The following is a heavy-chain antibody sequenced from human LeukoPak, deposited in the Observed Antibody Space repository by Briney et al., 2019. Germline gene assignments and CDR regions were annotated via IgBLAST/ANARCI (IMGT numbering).Heavy chain of an antibody. CDR3: AKGRYDYGDY. V-gene: IGHV3-23*01. CDR1: GFTFSSYD. CDR2: ISGSGGST. D-gene: IGHD1-14*01. Sequence: GGSLRLSCAASGFTFSSYDMTWVRQAPGEGLEWVSAISGSGGSTYYADSVKGRFTISRDNSKNTLYLQMNSLRAEDTAVYYCAKGRYDYGDYWGQGTLVTVSS. J-gene: IGHJ4*02.